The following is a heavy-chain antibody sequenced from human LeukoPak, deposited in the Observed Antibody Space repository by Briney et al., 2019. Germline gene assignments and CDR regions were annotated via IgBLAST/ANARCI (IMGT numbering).Heavy chain of an antibody. CDR2: ISGSGGST. D-gene: IGHD2-2*02. Sequence: GGSLRLSCAASGFTFSSYSMNWVRQAPGKGLEWVSAISGSGGSTYYADSVKGRFTISRDNSKNTLYLQMNSLRAEDTAVYYCAKAGYCSSTSCYINWFDPWGQGTLVTVSS. J-gene: IGHJ5*02. V-gene: IGHV3-23*01. CDR3: AKAGYCSSTSCYINWFDP. CDR1: GFTFSSYS.